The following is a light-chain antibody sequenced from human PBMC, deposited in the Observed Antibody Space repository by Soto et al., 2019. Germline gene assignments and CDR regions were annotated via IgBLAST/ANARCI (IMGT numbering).Light chain of an antibody. V-gene: IGKV3-20*01. CDR1: QSVRWAL. J-gene: IGKJ3*01. CDR3: QQYGALPFT. CDR2: ETN. Sequence: EIVLTQSPGTLSLSPGERATLSCRASQSVRWALAWYQQRRGLAPRLVLDETNRKATGIPDRFSGNGYGTDLNLTITRLEPDDFAVYFCQQYGALPFTFGPGTKVDFK.